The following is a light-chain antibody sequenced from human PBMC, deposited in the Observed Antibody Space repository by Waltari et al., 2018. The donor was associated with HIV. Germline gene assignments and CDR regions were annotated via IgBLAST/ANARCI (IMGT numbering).Light chain of an antibody. CDR1: RSIVTY. CDR3: QQFVSTLIT. J-gene: IGKJ5*01. Sequence: DIQMTQTPSSLSASVGDRVTITCRASRSIVTYLNWYQQKTGGAPKLLIYDASRLQSGVPSRFSASGSGTDFTLTISSLQPEDFETYYCQQFVSTLITIGQGTRLES. CDR2: DAS. V-gene: IGKV1-39*01.